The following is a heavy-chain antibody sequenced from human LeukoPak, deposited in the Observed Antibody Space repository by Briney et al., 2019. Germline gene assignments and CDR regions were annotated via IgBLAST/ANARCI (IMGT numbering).Heavy chain of an antibody. V-gene: IGHV1-18*01. D-gene: IGHD6-13*01. CDR1: GYTFTSYG. CDR3: ARARSHLYSSSWYDY. Sequence: ASVKVSCKASGYTFTSYGISWVRQAPGQGLEWMGWISAYNGNTNYAQKLQGRVTMTTDTSTSTAYMELRSLRSDDTAVYYCARARSHLYSSSWYDYWGQGTLVTVSS. CDR2: ISAYNGNT. J-gene: IGHJ4*02.